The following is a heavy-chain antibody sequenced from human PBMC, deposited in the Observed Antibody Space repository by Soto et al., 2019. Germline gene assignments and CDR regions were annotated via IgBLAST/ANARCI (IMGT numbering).Heavy chain of an antibody. J-gene: IGHJ4*02. CDR2: ISATGGST. Sequence: RLSCGAAGFTFKNYAMNRVRKATGKGLEWVATISATGGSTYYADSVKGRFTISRDNSKNTLYLQMNGLRVEDTAVYYCAKDRRAGNFDYWGQGTQVTVSS. V-gene: IGHV3-23*01. CDR3: AKDRRAGNFDY. CDR1: GFTFKNYA.